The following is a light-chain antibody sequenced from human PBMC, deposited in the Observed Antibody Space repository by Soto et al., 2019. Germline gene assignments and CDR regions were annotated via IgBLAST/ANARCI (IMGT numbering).Light chain of an antibody. V-gene: IGKV1-9*01. J-gene: IGKJ4*01. CDR2: AAS. CDR1: QGISRY. CDR3: QQLNTYPVT. Sequence: MQLTQSPSSLSASVGDSVTITCRASQGISRYLAWYQQKAGRAPKLLISAASTLQSGVPSRFSGSGSGTDFTLTISSLQPEDFATYYCQQLNTYPVTFGGGTKVDIK.